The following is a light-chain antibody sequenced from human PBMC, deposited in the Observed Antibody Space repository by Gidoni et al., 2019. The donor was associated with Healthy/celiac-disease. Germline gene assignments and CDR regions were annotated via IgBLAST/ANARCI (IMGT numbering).Light chain of an antibody. CDR1: SSNIGNNY. Sequence: QSVLTHPPSVSAAPGQKVTISCSGSSSNIGNNYVSWYQQLPGTAPKLLIYDNNKRPSGIPDRFSGSKSGTSATLGITGLQTGDEADYYCGTWDSSLSAVFGGGTKLTVL. V-gene: IGLV1-51*01. J-gene: IGLJ2*01. CDR3: GTWDSSLSAV. CDR2: DNN.